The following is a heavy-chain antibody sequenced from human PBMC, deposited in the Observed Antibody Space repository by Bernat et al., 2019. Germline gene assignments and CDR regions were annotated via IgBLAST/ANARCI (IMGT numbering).Heavy chain of an antibody. J-gene: IGHJ5*02. CDR1: GGSISGGGYY. CDR2: IYYSGST. V-gene: IGHV4-31*03. D-gene: IGHD5-12*01. Sequence: QVQLQESGPGLVKPSQTLSLTCTVSGGSISGGGYYWSWIRQHPGKGLEWIGYIYYSGSTYYNPSLKSRVTISVDTSKNQFSLKLSSVTAADTAVYYCARENGYDFKFDPWGQGTLVTVSS. CDR3: ARENGYDFKFDP.